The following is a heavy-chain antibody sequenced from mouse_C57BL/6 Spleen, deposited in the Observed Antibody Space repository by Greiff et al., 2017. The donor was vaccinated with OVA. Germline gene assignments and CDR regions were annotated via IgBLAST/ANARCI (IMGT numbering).Heavy chain of an antibody. J-gene: IGHJ2*01. D-gene: IGHD2-4*01. CDR1: GFTFSDYG. V-gene: IGHV5-17*01. CDR3: ARLGCDYEDY. Sequence: EVMLVESGGGLVKPGGSLKLSCAASGFTFSDYGMHWVRQAPEKGLAWVSYLSSGRSTIYYADTVKGRFTISRDNAKNTLFLQMNSLGSEDTAMYYCARLGCDYEDYWGQGTTLTVSS. CDR2: LSSGRSTI.